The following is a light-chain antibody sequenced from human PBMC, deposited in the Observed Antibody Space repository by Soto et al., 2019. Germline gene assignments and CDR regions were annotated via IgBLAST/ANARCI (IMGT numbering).Light chain of an antibody. Sequence: IVMTQSPSTVSLSPGEGATLSCRASQSIGSNFLAWYQQKRGQAPRLLIHGASNRATGIPDRFSGSGSGTDFTLTITRLEPEDFAVYYCQQYGGSPRTFGQGTKVDIK. CDR2: GAS. CDR3: QQYGGSPRT. CDR1: QSIGSNF. V-gene: IGKV3-20*01. J-gene: IGKJ1*01.